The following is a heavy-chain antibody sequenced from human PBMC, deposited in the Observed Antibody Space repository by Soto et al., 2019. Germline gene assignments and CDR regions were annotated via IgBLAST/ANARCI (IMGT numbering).Heavy chain of an antibody. V-gene: IGHV4-30-4*01. CDR3: ARVSCSSTSCYADY. Sequence: QVQLQESGPGLVKPSQTLSLTCTVSGGSISSGDYYWSWIRQPPGKGLEWIGYIYYSGSTYYNPSLNSQVTISVDTSKNQYSLKLSSVTAADTAVYYCARVSCSSTSCYADYWGQGTLVTVSS. J-gene: IGHJ4*02. D-gene: IGHD2-2*01. CDR2: IYYSGST. CDR1: GGSISSGDYY.